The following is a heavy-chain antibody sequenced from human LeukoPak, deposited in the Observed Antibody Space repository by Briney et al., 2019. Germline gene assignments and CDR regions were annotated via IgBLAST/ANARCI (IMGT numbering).Heavy chain of an antibody. D-gene: IGHD6-19*01. CDR1: GFTFSSYS. V-gene: IGHV3-21*01. CDR3: AADPGIAVVEPGRLDAFDI. CDR2: ISSSSSYI. J-gene: IGHJ3*02. Sequence: GGSLRLSCAASGFTFSSYSMNWARQAPGKGLEWVSSISSSSSYIYYADSVKGRFTISRDNAKNSLYLQMNSLRAEDTAVYYCAADPGIAVVEPGRLDAFDIWGQGTMVTVSS.